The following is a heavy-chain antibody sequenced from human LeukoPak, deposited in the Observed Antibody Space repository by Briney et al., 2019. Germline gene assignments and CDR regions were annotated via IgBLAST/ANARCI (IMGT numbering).Heavy chain of an antibody. D-gene: IGHD3-22*01. V-gene: IGHV3-21*01. CDR1: GFTFSSYS. CDR2: ISSSSSYI. CDR3: ARETYYYDSSGYFPMDV. J-gene: IGHJ6*03. Sequence: PGGSLRLSCAASGFTFSSYSMNWVRQAPGKGLELVSSISSSSSYIYYADSVKGRFTISRDNAKNSLYLQMNSLRAEDTAVYYCARETYYYDSSGYFPMDVWGKGTTVTVSS.